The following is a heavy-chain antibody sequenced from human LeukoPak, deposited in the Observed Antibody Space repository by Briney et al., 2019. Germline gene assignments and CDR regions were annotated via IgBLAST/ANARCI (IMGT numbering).Heavy chain of an antibody. CDR2: INHSGST. J-gene: IGHJ5*02. CDR1: GGSFSGYY. V-gene: IGHV4-34*01. Sequence: PSETLSLTCAVYGGSFSGYYWSWIRQPPGKGLEWIGEINHSGSTNYNPSLKSRVTISVDTSKNQFSLKLSLVTAADTAVYYCARRTTVTTSGWFDPWGQGTLVTVSS. CDR3: ARRTTVTTSGWFDP. D-gene: IGHD4-17*01.